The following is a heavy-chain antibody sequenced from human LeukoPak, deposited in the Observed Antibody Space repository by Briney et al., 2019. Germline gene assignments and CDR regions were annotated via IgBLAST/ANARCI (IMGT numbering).Heavy chain of an antibody. J-gene: IGHJ2*01. Sequence: PSETLSLTCAVYGGSFSGYYWSWIRQPPGKGLEWIGEINHSGSTNYNLSLKSRVTISVDTSKNQFSLKLSSVTAADTAVYYCARYCSGGSCRGWYFDLWGRGTLVTVSS. CDR1: GGSFSGYY. D-gene: IGHD2-15*01. CDR2: INHSGST. V-gene: IGHV4-34*01. CDR3: ARYCSGGSCRGWYFDL.